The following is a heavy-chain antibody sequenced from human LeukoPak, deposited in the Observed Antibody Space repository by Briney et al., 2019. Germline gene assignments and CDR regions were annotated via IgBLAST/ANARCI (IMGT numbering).Heavy chain of an antibody. D-gene: IGHD6-19*01. Sequence: QPGGSLRLSCAASGFTFSSYAMSWVRQAPGKGLEWVSTISGSGGSSNYADSVKGRFTISRDNSKNTLYLQMNSLRADDTAVYYCATDAQWPDLFDYWGQGTLVTVSS. V-gene: IGHV3-23*01. CDR2: ISGSGGSS. CDR1: GFTFSSYA. CDR3: ATDAQWPDLFDY. J-gene: IGHJ4*02.